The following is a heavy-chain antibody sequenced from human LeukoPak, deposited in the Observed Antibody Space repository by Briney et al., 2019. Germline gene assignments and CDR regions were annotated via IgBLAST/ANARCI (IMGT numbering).Heavy chain of an antibody. CDR3: ARSTRTYYYDNSGYYYSDN. J-gene: IGHJ4*02. V-gene: IGHV4-4*07. CDR1: GGSISGFY. Sequence: SETLSLTCTVSGGSISGFYWSWIRQPAGEGLEWIGRIYNSGTTNYNPSLRSRVIMSLDTSKNQFSLKLSSVTAADTPVYYCARSTRTYYYDNSGYYYSDNWGQGNLVIVSS. CDR2: IYNSGTT. D-gene: IGHD3-22*01.